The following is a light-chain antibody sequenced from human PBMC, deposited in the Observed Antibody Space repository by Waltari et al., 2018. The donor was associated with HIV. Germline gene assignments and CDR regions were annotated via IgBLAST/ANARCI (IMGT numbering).Light chain of an antibody. CDR1: SLPKHY. CDR2: KDS. CDR3: QSTDKTGTLIV. V-gene: IGLV3-25*03. Sequence: SSDLTQPPSVSVSPGQTANITCSGDSLPKHYTYWYQQKPGQVPVLIISKDSCRPSGIPERFSGSSSGTTATLTISGVQAGDEADYYCQSTDKTGTLIVFGGGTKLTV. J-gene: IGLJ2*01.